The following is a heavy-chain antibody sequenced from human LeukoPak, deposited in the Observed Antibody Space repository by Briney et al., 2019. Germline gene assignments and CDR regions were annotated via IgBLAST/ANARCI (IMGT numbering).Heavy chain of an antibody. J-gene: IGHJ5*02. CDR3: ARQTVVVPGPWFDP. CDR1: SGSVTTHW. CDR2: IHHTGNT. V-gene: IGHV4-59*02. Sequence: SETLSLTCSVSSGSVTTHWWNWIRQTPGKGLEWIGYIHHTGNTKYNPSLKGRVSMSVDTSKNHFSLKLTSVTPADTAVYYCARQTVVVPGPWFDPWGQGTLVTVSS. D-gene: IGHD2-21*02.